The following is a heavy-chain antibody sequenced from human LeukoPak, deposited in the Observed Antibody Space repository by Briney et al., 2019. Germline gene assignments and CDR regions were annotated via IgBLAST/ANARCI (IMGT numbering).Heavy chain of an antibody. CDR1: GFTFSSYS. Sequence: PGGSLRLSCAASGFTFSSYSMNWVRQAPGKGLEWVSSISSSSSYIYYADSVKGRFTISRDNAKNSLYLQMNSLRAEDTAVYYCARVPREGYSGYVDYWGQGTLVTVSS. J-gene: IGHJ4*02. V-gene: IGHV3-21*01. CDR2: ISSSSSYI. D-gene: IGHD5-12*01. CDR3: ARVPREGYSGYVDY.